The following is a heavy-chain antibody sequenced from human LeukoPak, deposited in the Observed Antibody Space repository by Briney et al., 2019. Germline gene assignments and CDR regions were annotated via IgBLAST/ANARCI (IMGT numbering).Heavy chain of an antibody. D-gene: IGHD4-11*01. Sequence: PGGSLRLSCAASVFIFNHHAMHWVRQAPGKGLEWVAVIWSDKSNKFYADSVRGRFTISRDDSRKTVYLQMDTMTVEDTAVYYCEKDAQRGFDYSNSLEYWGQGALVTVAS. V-gene: IGHV3-33*06. CDR3: EKDAQRGFDYSNSLEY. J-gene: IGHJ4*02. CDR2: IWSDKSNK. CDR1: VFIFNHHA.